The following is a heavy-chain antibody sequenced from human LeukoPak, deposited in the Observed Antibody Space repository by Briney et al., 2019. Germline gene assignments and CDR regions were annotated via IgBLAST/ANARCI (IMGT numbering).Heavy chain of an antibody. Sequence: GGSLRLSCAASGFTFSSYGMHWVRQAPGKGLEWMAFIWYDGSKTFHADSVKGRFTISRDNSKNTLYLQMNSLRAGDTAVFYCAKDPLGYCTSASCRYLDSWGQGTLVTVSS. V-gene: IGHV3-30*02. CDR3: AKDPLGYCTSASCRYLDS. CDR1: GFTFSSYG. CDR2: IWYDGSKT. J-gene: IGHJ5*01. D-gene: IGHD2-2*01.